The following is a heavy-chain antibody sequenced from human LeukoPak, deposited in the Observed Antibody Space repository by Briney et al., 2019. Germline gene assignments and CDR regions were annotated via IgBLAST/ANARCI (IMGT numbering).Heavy chain of an antibody. CDR1: GGSISSYY. J-gene: IGHJ4*02. CDR3: VIAAPTYYFDY. Sequence: SETLSLTCTVSGGSISSYYWSWIRQPPGRGLEWIGYIYYSGSTNYNPSLKSRVTISVDTSKNQFSLKLSSVTAADTAVYYCVIAAPTYYFDYWGQGTLVTVSS. D-gene: IGHD6-13*01. V-gene: IGHV4-59*08. CDR2: IYYSGST.